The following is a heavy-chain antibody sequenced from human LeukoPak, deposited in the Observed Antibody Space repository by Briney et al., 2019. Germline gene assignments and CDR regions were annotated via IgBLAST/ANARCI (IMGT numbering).Heavy chain of an antibody. Sequence: PSETLSLTCTVSGGSISSYYWSWIRQPPGQGLEWIGYIYYSGSTNYNPSLKSRVTISLDTSKNQFSLKLSSLTAADTAVYYCARRVAGESRAFDIWGQGTTVTVSS. CDR1: GGSISSYY. CDR3: ARRVAGESRAFDI. CDR2: IYYSGST. D-gene: IGHD3-10*01. V-gene: IGHV4-59*01. J-gene: IGHJ3*02.